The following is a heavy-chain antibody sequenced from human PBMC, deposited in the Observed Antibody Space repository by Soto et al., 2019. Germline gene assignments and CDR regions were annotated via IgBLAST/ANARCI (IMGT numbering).Heavy chain of an antibody. CDR3: ATPHNYNP. V-gene: IGHV3-21*01. CDR1: GFMFSAYT. D-gene: IGHD4-4*01. J-gene: IGHJ5*02. Sequence: GWSLRLSCSASGFMFSAYTMTWVRQSPGKGLEWLASITDDSSHIDYADSVRGRFTVSRDNARKSVYLQMDRLGAEDTAIYYCATPHNYNPWGRGIPVTV. CDR2: ITDDSSHI.